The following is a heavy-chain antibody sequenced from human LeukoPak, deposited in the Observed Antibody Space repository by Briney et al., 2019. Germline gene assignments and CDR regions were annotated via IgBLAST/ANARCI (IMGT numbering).Heavy chain of an antibody. D-gene: IGHD6-19*01. V-gene: IGHV1-2*02. CDR1: GYTFTGYY. CDR3: ARGMWYSSGWYDY. Sequence: ASVKVSCKASGYTFTGYYMHWVRQAPGQGLEWMGWINPNSGGTNYAQKFQGRVTMTRDTSISTAYMELSRLRPDDTAVYYCARGMWYSSGWYDYWGQGTLVTVSS. J-gene: IGHJ4*02. CDR2: INPNSGGT.